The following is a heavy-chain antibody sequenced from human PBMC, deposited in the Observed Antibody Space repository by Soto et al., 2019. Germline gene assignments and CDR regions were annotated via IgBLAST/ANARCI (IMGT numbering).Heavy chain of an antibody. CDR2: IYYSGST. CDR1: VGSVSIGSYY. J-gene: IGHJ4*02. V-gene: IGHV4-61*01. CDR3: ARMPADIYTTPWGSPTPYFDY. Sequence: PAEALCLTCTVSVGSVSIGSYYWSWIRQPPGKGLQWVGYIYYSGSTNYNPSLKSRVTISVDTSKNQFSLKLSSVTAADTAVYYCARMPADIYTTPWGSPTPYFDYWGQGTLVTVSS. D-gene: IGHD3-16*01.